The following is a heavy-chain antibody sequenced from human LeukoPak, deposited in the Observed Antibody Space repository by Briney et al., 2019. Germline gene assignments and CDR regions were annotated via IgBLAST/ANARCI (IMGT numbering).Heavy chain of an antibody. Sequence: PGGSLRLSCAASGFTFSSYAMHWVRQAPGKGLEWVAVISYDGSNKYYADSVKGRFTISRDNSKNTLYLRMNSLRAEDTAVYYCARGVVVKGMDVWGQGTTVTVSS. CDR2: ISYDGSNK. J-gene: IGHJ6*02. V-gene: IGHV3-30-3*01. D-gene: IGHD2-21*01. CDR3: ARGVVVKGMDV. CDR1: GFTFSSYA.